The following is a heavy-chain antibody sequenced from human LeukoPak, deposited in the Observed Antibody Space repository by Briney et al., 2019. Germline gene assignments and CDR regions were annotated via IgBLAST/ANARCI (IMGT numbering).Heavy chain of an antibody. CDR1: GGSFSGYY. D-gene: IGHD2-2*01. V-gene: IGHV4-34*01. J-gene: IGHJ6*02. Sequence: ASETLSLTCAVYGGSFSGYYWSWIRQPPGKGLEWIGEINHSGSTNYNPSLKSRVTISVDTSKNQFSLKLSSVTAADTAVYYCARLVLGYCSSTSCLTTRVGMDVWGQGTTVTVSS. CDR3: ARLVLGYCSSTSCLTTRVGMDV. CDR2: INHSGST.